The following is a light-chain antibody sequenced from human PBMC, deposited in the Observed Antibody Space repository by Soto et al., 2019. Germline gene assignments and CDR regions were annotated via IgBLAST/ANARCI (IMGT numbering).Light chain of an antibody. CDR1: QSVSSNY. CDR3: QQYDTSPRT. V-gene: IGKV3-20*01. CDR2: GAS. Sequence: EVMLTQSPGTLSLSPGERATLSCRASQSVSSNYLAWYQQKSGQAPRLLIYGASNRATGIPDRFSGSGSGADFTLTIRTLQPKDFAVYYCQQYDTSPRTSGQGTKVEFK. J-gene: IGKJ1*01.